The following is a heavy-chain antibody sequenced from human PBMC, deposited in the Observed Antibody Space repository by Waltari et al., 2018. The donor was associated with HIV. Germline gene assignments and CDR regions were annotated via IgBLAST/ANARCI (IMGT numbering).Heavy chain of an antibody. Sequence: EVPLLESGGDLVQPGGSLRLFCTASGFSVRTSSMNWVRQAPGKGLEWVSGISGSGDNRYYADSVKGRFTISGDNSKNKVFLQMKSLRPEDTAFYYCTKDPVTAVGNINWFDPWGQGTLVTVSS. CDR2: ISGSGDNR. CDR1: GFSVRTSS. V-gene: IGHV3-23*01. CDR3: TKDPVTAVGNINWFDP. D-gene: IGHD6-13*01. J-gene: IGHJ5*02.